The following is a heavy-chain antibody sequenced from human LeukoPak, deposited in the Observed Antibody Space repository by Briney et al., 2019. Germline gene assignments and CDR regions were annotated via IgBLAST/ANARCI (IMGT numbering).Heavy chain of an antibody. D-gene: IGHD1-26*01. J-gene: IGHJ5*02. Sequence: GGSVRLSCAASGYTFSSYSMHWVRQAPGKGLEWVAVIPYDGSNKYYADSVKGRFTISRDNSKNTLYLQMNSLRAEDTAVYYCAREGVVGALTNWFDPWGQGTLVTVSS. V-gene: IGHV3-30-3*01. CDR1: GYTFSSYS. CDR3: AREGVVGALTNWFDP. CDR2: IPYDGSNK.